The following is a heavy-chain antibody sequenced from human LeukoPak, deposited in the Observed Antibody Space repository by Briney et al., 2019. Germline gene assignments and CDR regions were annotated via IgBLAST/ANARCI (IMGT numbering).Heavy chain of an antibody. CDR2: ITGRSDSI. V-gene: IGHV3-23*01. CDR1: GFTFSGSA. Sequence: AGGSLRLSCAVSGFTFSGSAMSWVRQAPGKGLEWVSAITGRSDSIYYADSVKGRFTISRDNSKNMLYLQMTSLRAEDTAIYFCAKDLEWLGPFDYWGQGTLVTVSS. CDR3: AKDLEWLGPFDY. J-gene: IGHJ4*02. D-gene: IGHD6-19*01.